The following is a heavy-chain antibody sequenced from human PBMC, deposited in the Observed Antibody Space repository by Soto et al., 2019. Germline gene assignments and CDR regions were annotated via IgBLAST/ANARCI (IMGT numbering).Heavy chain of an antibody. CDR1: GYTFTSYG. V-gene: IGHV1-18*01. D-gene: IGHD1-26*01. J-gene: IGHJ5*02. CDR2: INPHGGST. Sequence: ASVKVSCKASGYTFTSYGISWVRQAPGQGLEWMGVINPHGGSTAYAQKFKGRVTLTRDTSASTVYMEVSSLTSEDTAMYYCARSSGGNFGIIIEGTNWFAPWGQGTLVTVSS. CDR3: ARSSGGNFGIIIEGTNWFAP.